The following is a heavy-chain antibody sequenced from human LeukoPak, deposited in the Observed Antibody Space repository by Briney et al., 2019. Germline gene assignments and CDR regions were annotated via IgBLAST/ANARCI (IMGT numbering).Heavy chain of an antibody. J-gene: IGHJ4*02. CDR1: GYTFTSNY. Sequence: ASVKVSCKAFGYTFTSNYMHWVRQAPGQGPEWMGVISPSGGSTAYAQKFQGRVTLTRDMSTSTDYLELSSLRSEDTAVYYCARDLDTAMGYFDYWGQGTLVTVSS. D-gene: IGHD5-18*01. CDR2: ISPSGGST. V-gene: IGHV1-46*01. CDR3: ARDLDTAMGYFDY.